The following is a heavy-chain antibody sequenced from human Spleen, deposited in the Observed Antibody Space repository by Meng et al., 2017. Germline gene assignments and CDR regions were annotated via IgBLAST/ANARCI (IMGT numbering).Heavy chain of an antibody. D-gene: IGHD3-16*01. CDR1: GFSLSDYY. CDR3: IRVRGGGAFDI. Sequence: EVQLVEFGGGLVQPGGSLRLSCAASGFSLSDYYMDWVRQAPGKGPEWVGRSRNKPNGYTTSYAASVEGRFIISRDDSENSLYLQMTSLRTEDTAVYFCIRVRGGGAFDIWGQGTVVTVSS. CDR2: SRNKPNGYTT. J-gene: IGHJ3*02. V-gene: IGHV3-72*01.